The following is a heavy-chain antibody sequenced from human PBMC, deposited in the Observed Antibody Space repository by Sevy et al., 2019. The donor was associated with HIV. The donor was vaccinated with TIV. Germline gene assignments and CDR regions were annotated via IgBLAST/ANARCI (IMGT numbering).Heavy chain of an antibody. Sequence: GGSLRLSCAASGFTFSNYGMHWVRQAPGKGLEWVAVIWYDGSNKNYADSVKGRFTISRDNSKNTLYLQMNSLRAEDTAVYYCARVYHEYYYYYGMDVWGQGTTVTVSS. CDR2: IWYDGSNK. CDR3: ARVYHEYYYYYGMDV. D-gene: IGHD3-16*02. CDR1: GFTFSNYG. V-gene: IGHV3-33*01. J-gene: IGHJ6*02.